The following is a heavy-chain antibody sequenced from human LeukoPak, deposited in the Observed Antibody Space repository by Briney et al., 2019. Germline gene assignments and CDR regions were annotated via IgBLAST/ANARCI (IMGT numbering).Heavy chain of an antibody. Sequence: SETLSLTCTVSGGSISSSSYYWGWIRQPPGKGLEWIGSIYYSGSTYYNPSLKSRVTISVDTSKNQFSLKLSSVTAADTAVYYCARYHLGGTDAFDIWGQGTMVTVSS. V-gene: IGHV4-39*07. J-gene: IGHJ3*02. CDR2: IYYSGST. CDR3: ARYHLGGTDAFDI. D-gene: IGHD2-15*01. CDR1: GGSISSSSYY.